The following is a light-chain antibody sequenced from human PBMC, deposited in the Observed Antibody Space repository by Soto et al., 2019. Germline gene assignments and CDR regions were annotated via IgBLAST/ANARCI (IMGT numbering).Light chain of an antibody. V-gene: IGKV3-11*01. Sequence: EIVLTQSPVILSLSPGERASLSCRASQSVNNQLAWYQQKPGQAPRLLIYDASRRVTGIPARFSGSVSGTDFTLTLSSLEPEDFAVYYCQQRAGASTFGQGTRLEIK. CDR1: QSVNNQ. CDR2: DAS. J-gene: IGKJ5*01. CDR3: QQRAGAST.